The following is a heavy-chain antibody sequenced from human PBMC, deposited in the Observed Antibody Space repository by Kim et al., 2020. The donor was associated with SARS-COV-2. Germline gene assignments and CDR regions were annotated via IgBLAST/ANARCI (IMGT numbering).Heavy chain of an antibody. D-gene: IGHD3-10*01. V-gene: IGHV4-59*01. CDR2: IYYTGYT. J-gene: IGHJ4*02. CDR1: GGSISSFY. Sequence: SETLSLTCTVSGGSISSFYWTWFRQPPGKGLEWIGYIYYTGYTKYNPSMKSRVTISVDTSTSRFSLKLSAVTAADTAVYYCAKRGAGGYWGQRTLVTVSS. CDR3: AKRGAGGY.